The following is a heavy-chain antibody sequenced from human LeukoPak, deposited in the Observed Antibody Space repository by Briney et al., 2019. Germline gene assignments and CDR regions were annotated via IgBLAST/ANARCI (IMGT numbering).Heavy chain of an antibody. V-gene: IGHV1-46*01. J-gene: IGHJ4*02. CDR1: GYTFTSYY. CDR2: INPSGGST. Sequence: ASVKVSCKASGYTFTSYYMHWVRQAPGQGLEWMGIINPSGGSTSYAQKFQGRVTMTRDTSTSTVYMELSSLRSEDTAVYYCARGGTPRLSSGYPLFDYWGQGTLVTVSS. CDR3: ARGGTPRLSSGYPLFDY. D-gene: IGHD3-22*01.